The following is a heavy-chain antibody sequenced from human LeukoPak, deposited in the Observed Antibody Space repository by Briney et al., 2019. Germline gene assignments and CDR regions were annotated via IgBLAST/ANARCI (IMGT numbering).Heavy chain of an antibody. CDR1: GYTFTSYG. CDR2: ISAYNGNT. J-gene: IGHJ6*03. CDR3: ARVVVATIKSYYYYYMDV. V-gene: IGHV1-18*01. D-gene: IGHD5-12*01. Sequence: ASVKVSCKASGYTFTSYGISWVRQAPGQGLEWMGWISAYNGNTNYAQKLQGRVTMTTDTSTSTAYMELRSLRSDDTAVYYCARVVVATIKSYYYYYMDVWGRGTTVTVSS.